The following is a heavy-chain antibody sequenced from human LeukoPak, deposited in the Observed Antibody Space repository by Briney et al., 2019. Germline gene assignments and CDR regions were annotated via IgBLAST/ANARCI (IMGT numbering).Heavy chain of an antibody. CDR3: ARDWGIAVAGTGMDV. V-gene: IGHV3-30*04. CDR2: ISYDGSNK. J-gene: IGHJ6*04. CDR1: GFTFSSYA. Sequence: GRSLRLSCAASGFTFSSYAMHWVRQAPGKGLEWVAVISYDGSNKYYADSVKGRFTISRDNSKNTLYLQMNSLRAEDTAVYYCARDWGIAVAGTGMDVWGKGTTVTVSS. D-gene: IGHD6-19*01.